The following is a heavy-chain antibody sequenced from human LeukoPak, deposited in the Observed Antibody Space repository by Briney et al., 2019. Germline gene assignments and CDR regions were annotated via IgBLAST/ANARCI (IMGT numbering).Heavy chain of an antibody. V-gene: IGHV1-69*13. CDR3: ARGNWKDHFDY. CDR1: GGTFSSYA. D-gene: IGHD1-1*01. Sequence: GASVKVSCKASGGTFSSYAISWVRQAPGQGLEWMGGIIPIFGTANYAQKFQGRVTITADESTSTAYMELSSLRSEDTVVYYCARGNWKDHFDYWGQGTLVTVSS. J-gene: IGHJ4*02. CDR2: IIPIFGTA.